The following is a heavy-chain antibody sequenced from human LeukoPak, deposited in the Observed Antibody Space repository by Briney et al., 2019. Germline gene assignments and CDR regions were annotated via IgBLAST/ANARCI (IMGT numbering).Heavy chain of an antibody. Sequence: GASVTVSCKASGHTFTRYGISWVRQAPGQGLEWMGWISAYNGNTNYAQKVQGRVTMTTDTSTSTAYMELRSLRSDDTAVYYCAREGRGTYSSGPYYFDYWGLGTLVTVSS. V-gene: IGHV1-18*04. D-gene: IGHD6-19*01. J-gene: IGHJ4*02. CDR2: ISAYNGNT. CDR1: GHTFTRYG. CDR3: AREGRGTYSSGPYYFDY.